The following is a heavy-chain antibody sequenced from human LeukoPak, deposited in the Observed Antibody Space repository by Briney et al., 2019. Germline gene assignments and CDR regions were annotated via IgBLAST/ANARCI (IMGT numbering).Heavy chain of an antibody. Sequence: GRSLRLSCAASGFTFDDYAMHWVRQAPGKGLEWVSGISWNSGSIGYADSVKGRFTISRDDAKNSLYLQMNSLRAEDTALYYCARDQTAIMSYYYYYYMDVWGKGTTVTVSS. CDR3: ARDQTAIMSYYYYYYMDV. D-gene: IGHD2-21*02. J-gene: IGHJ6*03. CDR2: ISWNSGSI. CDR1: GFTFDDYA. V-gene: IGHV3-9*01.